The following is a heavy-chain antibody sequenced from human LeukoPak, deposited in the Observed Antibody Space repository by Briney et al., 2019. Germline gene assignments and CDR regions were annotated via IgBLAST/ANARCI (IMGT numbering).Heavy chain of an antibody. J-gene: IGHJ5*02. D-gene: IGHD5-18*01. CDR1: GYSFTSCW. CDR2: IYPGDSDT. V-gene: IGHV5-51*01. Sequence: GESLKISSKGSGYSFTSCWIGWVRQMPGKGLEWMGIIYPGDSDTRYSSSFQGQVTTSADKSISTAYLQWSSLKASDTAMYYCARDGGYSYGQNWFDPWGQGTLVTVSS. CDR3: ARDGGYSYGQNWFDP.